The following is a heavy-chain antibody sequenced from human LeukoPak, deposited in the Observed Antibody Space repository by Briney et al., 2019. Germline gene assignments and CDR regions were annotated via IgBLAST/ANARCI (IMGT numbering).Heavy chain of an antibody. J-gene: IGHJ4*02. CDR3: ARLAWYCSSTSCSDFDY. CDR2: IYSGGST. CDR1: GFTVSSNY. Sequence: GGSLRLSCAASGFTVSSNYMSWVRQAPGKGLEWVSVIYSGGSTYYADSVKGRFTISRDNSKNTLYLQMNSLRAEYTAVYYCARLAWYCSSTSCSDFDYWGQGTLVTVSS. D-gene: IGHD2-2*01. V-gene: IGHV3-53*01.